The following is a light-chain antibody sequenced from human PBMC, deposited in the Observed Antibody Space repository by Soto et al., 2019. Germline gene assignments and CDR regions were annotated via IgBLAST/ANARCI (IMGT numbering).Light chain of an antibody. V-gene: IGKV1-9*01. CDR3: QQLNSYSGT. CDR2: AAS. Sequence: DIQLTQSPSFLSASVGDRVTITCRASQGISSYLAWYQQKPGKAPKLLIYAASTLQSGVPSRFSGRGSGTEFTLTTSSLQPEDFATYYCQQLNSYSGTFGQGTKLEIK. CDR1: QGISSY. J-gene: IGKJ2*01.